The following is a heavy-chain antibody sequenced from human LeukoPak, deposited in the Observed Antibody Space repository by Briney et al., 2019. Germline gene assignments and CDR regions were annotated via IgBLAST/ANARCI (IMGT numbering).Heavy chain of an antibody. J-gene: IGHJ3*02. CDR3: AKDTGTGTETFDI. CDR2: INWNGGST. D-gene: IGHD3/OR15-3a*01. V-gene: IGHV3-20*04. CDR1: GFTFDDYG. Sequence: PGGSLRLSCAASGFTFDDYGMSWVRHAPGKGLEWVSGINWNGGSTGYADSVKGRFTISRDNSKNSLYLQMNSLRTEDTALYYCAKDTGTGTETFDIWGQGTMVTVSS.